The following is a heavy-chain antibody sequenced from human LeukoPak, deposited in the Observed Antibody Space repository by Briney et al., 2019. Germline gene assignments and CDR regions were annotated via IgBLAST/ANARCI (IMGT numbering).Heavy chain of an antibody. CDR1: GFTFSGSA. J-gene: IGHJ4*02. CDR3: ARGGYFSFDY. Sequence: GGSLRLSCAASGFTFSGSAMHWVRQASGKGLEWVGRIRSKANSYATAYVASVKGRFTISRDDSKNTAYLQMNSLKTEDTAVYFCARGGYFSFDYWGQGTLVTVSS. CDR2: IRSKANSYAT. V-gene: IGHV3-73*01. D-gene: IGHD1-26*01.